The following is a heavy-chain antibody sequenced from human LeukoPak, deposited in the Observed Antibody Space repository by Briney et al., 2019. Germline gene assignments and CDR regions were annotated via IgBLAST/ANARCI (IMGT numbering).Heavy chain of an antibody. J-gene: IGHJ5*02. Sequence: PGGSLRLSCAASGFTFSSYAMSWVRQAPGKGLEWVSYISSSGSTIYYADSVKGRFTISRDNAKNSLYLQMNSLRAEDTAVYYCAPEPHSSGSPWGQGTLVTVSS. CDR3: APEPHSSGSP. CDR2: ISSSGSTI. CDR1: GFTFSSYA. D-gene: IGHD6-19*01. V-gene: IGHV3-48*04.